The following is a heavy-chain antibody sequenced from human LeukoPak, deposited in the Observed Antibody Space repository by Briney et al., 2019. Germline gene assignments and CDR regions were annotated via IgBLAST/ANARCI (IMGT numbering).Heavy chain of an antibody. CDR1: GFIFSDYY. J-gene: IGHJ5*02. CDR2: IDSSGDVI. V-gene: IGHV3-11*01. Sequence: PGGSLRLSCAASGFIFSDYYMTWIRQSPGKGLGWLSYIDSSGDVIYYADSVKGRFTISRDNAKNSLYLQMSSLRAEDTAVYYCAKGTHSSSWHWFDPWGQGTLVTVST. D-gene: IGHD6-13*01. CDR3: AKGTHSSSWHWFDP.